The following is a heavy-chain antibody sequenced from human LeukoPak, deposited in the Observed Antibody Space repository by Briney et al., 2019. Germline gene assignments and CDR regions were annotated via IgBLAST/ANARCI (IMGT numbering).Heavy chain of an antibody. CDR2: INHSGST. CDR1: GGSFSGYY. Sequence: PSETLSLTCAVYGGSFSGYYWSWIRQPPGKGLEWIGEINHSGSTYYNPSLKSRVTISVDTSKNQFSLKLSSVTAADTAVYYCARTRRVARPRWYFDLWGRGTLVTVSS. J-gene: IGHJ2*01. CDR3: ARTRRVARPRWYFDL. V-gene: IGHV4-34*01. D-gene: IGHD6-6*01.